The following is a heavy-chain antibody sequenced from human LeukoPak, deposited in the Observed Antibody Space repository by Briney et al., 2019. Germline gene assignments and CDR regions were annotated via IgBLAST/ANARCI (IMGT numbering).Heavy chain of an antibody. CDR3: ARAVSLVVVID. V-gene: IGHV3-53*01. CDR2: IYSGGST. D-gene: IGHD3-22*01. Sequence: GGSLRLSCAASGFTFSSYSMNWVRQAPGKGLEWVSVIYSGGSTYYADSVKGRFTISRDNSKNTLYLQMNSLRAEDTAVYYCARAVSLVVVIDWGQGTLVTVSS. CDR1: GFTFSSYS. J-gene: IGHJ4*02.